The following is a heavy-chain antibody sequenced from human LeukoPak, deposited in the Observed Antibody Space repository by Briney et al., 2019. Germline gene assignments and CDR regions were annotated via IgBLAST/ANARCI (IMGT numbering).Heavy chain of an antibody. CDR2: ISGSGGST. CDR1: GFTFSSYA. Sequence: PGGSLRLSCAASGFTFSSYAMSWVRQAPGKGLEWVSVISGSGGSTYYADSVKGRFTISRDNSKNTLYLQMNSLRAEDTAVYYCAKDQYCTSTSCYVGYWGQGTLVTVSS. J-gene: IGHJ4*02. D-gene: IGHD2-2*01. CDR3: AKDQYCTSTSCYVGY. V-gene: IGHV3-23*01.